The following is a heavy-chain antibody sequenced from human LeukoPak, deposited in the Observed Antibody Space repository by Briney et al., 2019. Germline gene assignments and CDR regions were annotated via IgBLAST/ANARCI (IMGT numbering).Heavy chain of an antibody. CDR2: IYYSGST. CDR3: ARDYGGNVGGFDP. Sequence: SETLSLTCTVSGGSISSSSYYWGWIRQPPGKGLEWIGSIYYSGSTYYNPSLKSRVTISVDTSKNQFSLKLSSVTAADTAVYYCARDYGGNVGGFDPWGQGTLVTVSS. V-gene: IGHV4-39*07. CDR1: GGSISSSSYY. D-gene: IGHD4-23*01. J-gene: IGHJ5*02.